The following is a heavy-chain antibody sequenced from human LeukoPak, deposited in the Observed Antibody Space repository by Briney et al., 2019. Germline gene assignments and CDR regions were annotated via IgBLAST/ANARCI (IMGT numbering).Heavy chain of an antibody. D-gene: IGHD1-14*01. CDR2: ISGGAVSS. Sequence: GGSLRPSCAASGFTFRSYAMSWVRQAPGKGLEWVSTISGGAVSSYYADSVRGRFTISRDNSKNTLYLQMNSLRAEDTAVYYCAKGTGAFDPWGQGTLVTVSS. CDR1: GFTFRSYA. V-gene: IGHV3-23*01. CDR3: AKGTGAFDP. J-gene: IGHJ5*02.